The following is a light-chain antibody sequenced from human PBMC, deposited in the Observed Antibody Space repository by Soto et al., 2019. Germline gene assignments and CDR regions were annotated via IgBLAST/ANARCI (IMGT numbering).Light chain of an antibody. CDR2: GAL. V-gene: IGKV3-15*01. Sequence: EIVLTQSPGTLSLSPGERATLSCRASQGIGSSLAWYQQKPGRAPRLLIHGALIRATGIPARFSGTGSGTEFTLTISSLQPDDSATYYCQQYNSYRAFGQGTKVDIK. CDR3: QQYNSYRA. J-gene: IGKJ1*01. CDR1: QGIGSS.